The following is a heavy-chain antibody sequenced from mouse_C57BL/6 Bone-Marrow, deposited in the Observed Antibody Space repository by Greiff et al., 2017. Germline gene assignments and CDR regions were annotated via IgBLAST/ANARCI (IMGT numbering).Heavy chain of an antibody. V-gene: IGHV7-3*01. Sequence: EVMLVESGGGLVQPGGSLSLSCAASGFTFTDYYMSWVRQPPGKALEWLGFIRNKANGYTTEYSASVKGRFNISRDNSQSILYLQMNALRAEDSATYYCARYDYGSSFFDYWGQGTTLTVSS. CDR1: GFTFTDYY. J-gene: IGHJ2*01. CDR2: IRNKANGYTT. CDR3: ARYDYGSSFFDY. D-gene: IGHD1-1*01.